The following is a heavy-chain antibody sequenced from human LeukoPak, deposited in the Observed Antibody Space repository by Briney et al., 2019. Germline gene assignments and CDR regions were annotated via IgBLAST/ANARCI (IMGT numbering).Heavy chain of an antibody. CDR1: GFTFSSYN. Sequence: GGSLRLSCAASGFTFSSYNMNWVRQAPGKGLEWVSSISSSSSYIYYADSVKGRFTISRDNAKNSLYLQMNSLRAEDTAVYYCASTIGYSYGFNWFDPWGQGTLVTVSS. CDR2: ISSSSSYI. V-gene: IGHV3-21*01. J-gene: IGHJ5*02. D-gene: IGHD5-18*01. CDR3: ASTIGYSYGFNWFDP.